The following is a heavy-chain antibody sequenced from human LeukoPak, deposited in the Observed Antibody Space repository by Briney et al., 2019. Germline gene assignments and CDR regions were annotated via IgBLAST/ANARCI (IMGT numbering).Heavy chain of an antibody. CDR2: ISSRGSTI. CDR3: ARLRAHYDSSGYYPDY. J-gene: IGHJ4*02. Sequence: GGSLRLSCAASGFTFSDYYMSWIRQAPGKGLEWVSYISSRGSTIYYSDSVKGRFTISRDNTKNSLYLQVNSLRAEDTAVYYCARLRAHYDSSGYYPDYWGQGTLVTVFS. CDR1: GFTFSDYY. V-gene: IGHV3-11*01. D-gene: IGHD3-22*01.